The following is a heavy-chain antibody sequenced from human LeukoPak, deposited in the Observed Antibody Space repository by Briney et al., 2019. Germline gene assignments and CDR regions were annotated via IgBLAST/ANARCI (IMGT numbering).Heavy chain of an antibody. CDR3: ARDGHRRYHYDSSGREDAFDI. CDR1: GYTFTSYY. J-gene: IGHJ3*02. Sequence: ASVKVSCKASGYTFTSYYMHWVRQAPGQGLEWMGIINPSGGSTSYAQKLQGRVTMTTDTSTSTAYMELKSLRSDDTAVYYCARDGHRRYHYDSSGREDAFDIWGQGTMVTVSS. CDR2: INPSGGST. D-gene: IGHD3-22*01. V-gene: IGHV1-46*01.